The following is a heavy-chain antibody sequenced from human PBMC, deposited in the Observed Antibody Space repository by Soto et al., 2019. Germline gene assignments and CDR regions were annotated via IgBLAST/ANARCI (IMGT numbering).Heavy chain of an antibody. J-gene: IGHJ6*03. CDR2: IIPILGIA. CDR1: GGTFSSYT. CDR3: ARDRSSCSGGSCYYYYYYYMDV. Sequence: QVQLVQSGAEVKKPGSSVKVSCKASGGTFSSYTISWVRQAPGQGLEWMGRIIPILGIANYAQKFQGRVTITADKSTSTAYMELSSLRSEGTAVYYCARDRSSCSGGSCYYYYYYYMDVWGKGTTVTVSS. V-gene: IGHV1-69*08. D-gene: IGHD2-15*01.